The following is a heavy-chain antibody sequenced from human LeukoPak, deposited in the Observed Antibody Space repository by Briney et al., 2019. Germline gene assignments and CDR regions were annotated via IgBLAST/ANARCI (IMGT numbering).Heavy chain of an antibody. CDR2: ISSSGSTI. CDR1: GFTFSSYE. Sequence: GGSLRLSCAASGFTFSSYEMNWVRQAPGKGLEWVSYISSSGSTIYYADSVKGRFTISRDNAKNSLYLQMNSLRAEDTAVYYCARMDIVAFFDYWGQGTLVTVSS. CDR3: ARMDIVAFFDY. V-gene: IGHV3-48*03. D-gene: IGHD5-12*01. J-gene: IGHJ4*02.